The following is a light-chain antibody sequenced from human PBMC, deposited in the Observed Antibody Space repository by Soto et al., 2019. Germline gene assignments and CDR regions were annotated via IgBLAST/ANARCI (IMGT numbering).Light chain of an antibody. CDR2: ATS. Sequence: EIVLTQSPGTLSLSPGERATLSCRASQSVSTTYLAWYQQKPGQAPGLLIYATSSGATGIPDRFSGSGSGTDFTLTISRLEPEDFAVYYCQQYGSSPLTFGGGTKVEF. V-gene: IGKV3-20*01. J-gene: IGKJ4*01. CDR1: QSVSTTY. CDR3: QQYGSSPLT.